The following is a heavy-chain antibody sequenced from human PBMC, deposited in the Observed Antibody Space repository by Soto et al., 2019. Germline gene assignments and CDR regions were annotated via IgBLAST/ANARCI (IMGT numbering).Heavy chain of an antibody. V-gene: IGHV1-8*01. D-gene: IGHD2-2*01. J-gene: IGHJ6*03. CDR2: MNPNSGNT. Sequence: ASVKVSCKASGYTFTSYDINWVRQATGQGLEWMGWMNPNSGNTGYAQKFQGRVTMTRNTSISTAYMELSSLRSEDTAVYYCARSIVVVPAAHMDVWGKGTTVTVSS. CDR3: ARSIVVVPAAHMDV. CDR1: GYTFTSYD.